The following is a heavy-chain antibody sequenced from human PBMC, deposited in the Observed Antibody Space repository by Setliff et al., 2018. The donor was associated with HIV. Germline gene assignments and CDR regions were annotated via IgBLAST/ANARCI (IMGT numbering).Heavy chain of an antibody. D-gene: IGHD3-22*01. J-gene: IGHJ3*01. Sequence: SVKVSCKASGYRFTSYAISWVRQAPGQGLEWMGGIIPVFGTSNYARKFQGRLAITADESTGTAYMDLSSLTSEDTAMYYCARHAGYYDSSGYWYDAFDLWGQGTMVTVSS. V-gene: IGHV1-69*13. CDR2: IIPVFGTS. CDR1: GYRFTSYA. CDR3: ARHAGYYDSSGYWYDAFDL.